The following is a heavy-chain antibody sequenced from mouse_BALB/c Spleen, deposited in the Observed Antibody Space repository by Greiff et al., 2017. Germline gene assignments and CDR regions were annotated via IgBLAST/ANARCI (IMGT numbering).Heavy chain of an antibody. CDR3: ARDDGNYNYAMDD. Sequence: DVKLVESGGGLVKPGGSLKLSCAASGFTFSDYYMYWVRQTPEKRLEWVATISDGGSYTYYPDSVKGRFTISRDNAKNNLYLQMSSLKSEDTAMYYCARDDGNYNYAMDDWGQGTSVTVSS. CDR2: ISDGGSYT. J-gene: IGHJ4*01. D-gene: IGHD2-1*01. V-gene: IGHV5-4*02. CDR1: GFTFSDYY.